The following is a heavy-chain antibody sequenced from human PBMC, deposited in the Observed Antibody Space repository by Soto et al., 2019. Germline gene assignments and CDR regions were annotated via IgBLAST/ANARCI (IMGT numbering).Heavy chain of an antibody. V-gene: IGHV3-74*01. CDR1: GFSFSNYW. CDR2: INDQGGSP. J-gene: IGHJ6*02. D-gene: IGHD4-17*01. Sequence: QPGGSLRLSCAASGFSFSNYWMHWVRQAPGKGLVWVSRINDQGGSPSYADSVKGRFTISRDNAKNTLYLQMNSLRAEDTAVYYCAKDRIYDYGDFPHDLHGGYYYYGMDVWGQGTTVTVSS. CDR3: AKDRIYDYGDFPHDLHGGYYYYGMDV.